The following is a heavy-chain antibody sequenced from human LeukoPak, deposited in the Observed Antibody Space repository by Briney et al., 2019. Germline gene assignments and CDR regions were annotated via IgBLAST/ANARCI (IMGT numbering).Heavy chain of an antibody. CDR3: ARARYVGLGHYGMDV. J-gene: IGHJ6*02. CDR1: GGSFSGYY. V-gene: IGHV4-34*01. D-gene: IGHD2-15*01. Sequence: PSETLSLTCAVYGGSFSGYYWSWIRQPPGKGLEWIGEINHSGSTNYNPSLKSRVTISVDTSKNQFSLKLSSVTAADTAVYYCARARYVGLGHYGMDVWGQGTTVTVSS. CDR2: INHSGST.